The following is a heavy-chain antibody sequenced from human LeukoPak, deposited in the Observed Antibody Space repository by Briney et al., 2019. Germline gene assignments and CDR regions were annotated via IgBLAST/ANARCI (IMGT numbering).Heavy chain of an antibody. CDR1: GYTFTSYD. V-gene: IGHV1-8*03. Sequence: ASVTVSCKASGYTFTSYDINWVRQAPGQGLEWMGWMNPNSGNTGYAQKFQGRVTITRNTSISTAYMELSSLRSEDTAVYYCARGSSRQWLVLWVFDYWGQGTLVTVSS. CDR2: MNPNSGNT. J-gene: IGHJ4*02. D-gene: IGHD6-19*01. CDR3: ARGSSRQWLVLWVFDY.